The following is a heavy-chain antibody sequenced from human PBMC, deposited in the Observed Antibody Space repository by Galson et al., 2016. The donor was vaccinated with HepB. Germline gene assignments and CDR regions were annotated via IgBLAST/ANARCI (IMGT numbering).Heavy chain of an antibody. D-gene: IGHD6-25*01. CDR2: IIPLFRAP. Sequence: SVKVSCKASGGTFSSYTITWVRQAPGQGPEWMGGIIPLFRAPDYAQQFQGRLTITADESTTTAYMELSDLRSEDTAVYYCAREDNSHPSGLLHPFDIWGQGTMVIVSS. CDR3: AREDNSHPSGLLHPFDI. J-gene: IGHJ3*02. V-gene: IGHV1-69*13. CDR1: GGTFSSYT.